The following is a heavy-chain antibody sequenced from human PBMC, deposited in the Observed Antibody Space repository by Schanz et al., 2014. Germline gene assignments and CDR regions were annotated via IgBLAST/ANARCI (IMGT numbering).Heavy chain of an antibody. CDR2: ISVYNHNK. Sequence: QVHLVQSGAEVKRPGASVKVSCKASGYTFTTYAMSWVRQAPGQGLEWMGWISVYNHNKGYDQNFQGRVTITRDTSASTAYMELSSLRSEDTAVYSCARGIGGYGANNYFDYWGQGTLVTVSS. J-gene: IGHJ4*02. D-gene: IGHD5-12*01. V-gene: IGHV1-3*01. CDR3: ARGIGGYGANNYFDY. CDR1: GYTFTTYA.